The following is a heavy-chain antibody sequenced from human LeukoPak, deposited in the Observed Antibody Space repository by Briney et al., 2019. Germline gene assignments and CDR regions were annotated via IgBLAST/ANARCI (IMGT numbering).Heavy chain of an antibody. CDR2: INPNSGGT. D-gene: IGHD6-13*01. CDR1: GYTFTGYY. Sequence: ASVKVSCKASGYTFTGYYMHWVRQAPGQGLEWMGWINPNSGGTNYAQKFQGRVTMTRHTSTSTASMELSRLRSDDTAVYYCARGQSRGAAAEELVPRPYYYYSGMDVWGQGTTVTVSS. CDR3: ARGQSRGAAAEELVPRPYYYYSGMDV. J-gene: IGHJ6*02. V-gene: IGHV1-2*02.